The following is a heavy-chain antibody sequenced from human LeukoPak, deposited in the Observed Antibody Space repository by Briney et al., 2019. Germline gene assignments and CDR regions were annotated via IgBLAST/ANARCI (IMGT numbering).Heavy chain of an antibody. J-gene: IGHJ4*02. CDR2: IYYSGST. CDR1: GGSITGYY. CDR3: ARQGSGSHKD. Sequence: SETLSLTCTVFGGSITGYYWSWIRQPPGKGLEWIGYIYYSGSTNYNPSLKSRVTISVDTSKNQFSLKLSSVTAADTAVYYCARQGSGSHKDWGQGTLVTVST. D-gene: IGHD1-26*01. V-gene: IGHV4-59*08.